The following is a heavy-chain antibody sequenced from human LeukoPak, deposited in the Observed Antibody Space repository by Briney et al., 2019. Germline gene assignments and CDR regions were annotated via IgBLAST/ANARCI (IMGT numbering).Heavy chain of an antibody. CDR3: VSGDYGNY. CDR2: VNSDGSST. J-gene: IGHJ4*02. Sequence: PGGSLRLSCAASGFAFSSYWLHWVRQAPGKGLVWVSRVNSDGSSTNYADSVEGRFTVSRDNAKNTLFLQMNCLRVEDTALYYCVSGDYGNYWGQGTLVTVSS. V-gene: IGHV3-74*01. D-gene: IGHD4-17*01. CDR1: GFAFSSYW.